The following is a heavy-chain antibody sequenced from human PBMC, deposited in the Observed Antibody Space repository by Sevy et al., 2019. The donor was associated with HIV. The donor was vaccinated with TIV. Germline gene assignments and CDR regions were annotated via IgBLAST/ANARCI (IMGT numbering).Heavy chain of an antibody. CDR3: AREDIRMGGIVYYFHS. J-gene: IGHJ4*02. CDR2: IWDDGTNK. V-gene: IGHV3-33*01. Sequence: GGSLRLSCAASGFSISGYGMHWVRQAPGKGLEWVAVIWDDGTNKEYADSVKGRFTISRYNSKNTLYQQMNGLRAEDTDVYYCAREDIRMGGIVYYFHSWGQGTLVTVSS. D-gene: IGHD2-15*01. CDR1: GFSISGYG.